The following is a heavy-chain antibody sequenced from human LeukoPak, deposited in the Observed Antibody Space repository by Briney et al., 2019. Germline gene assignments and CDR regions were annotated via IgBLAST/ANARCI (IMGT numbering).Heavy chain of an antibody. CDR3: ARERDIVVVPAAYNWFDP. Sequence: ASVKVSCKASGGTFSSYAISWVRQAPGQGLEWMGGIIPIFGTANYAQKFQGRVTITTDEYTSTAYMELSSLRSEDTAVYYCARERDIVVVPAAYNWFDPWGQGTLVTVSS. J-gene: IGHJ5*02. V-gene: IGHV1-69*05. CDR1: GGTFSSYA. CDR2: IIPIFGTA. D-gene: IGHD2-2*01.